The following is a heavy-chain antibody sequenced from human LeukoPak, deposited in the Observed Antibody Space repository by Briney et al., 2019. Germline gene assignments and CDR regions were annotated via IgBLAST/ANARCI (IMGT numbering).Heavy chain of an antibody. D-gene: IGHD1-14*01. CDR3: AKISPEGGSHFDY. CDR1: GFSVSGNY. CDR2: FYTGGST. V-gene: IGHV3-53*05. J-gene: IGHJ4*02. Sequence: PGGSPRLSCAASGFSVSGNYMSWVRQAPGKGLEWGSVFYTGGSTYYTDSARGRFTISRDNSKTTLYLRRNSLRDEDAAIYYCAKISPEGGSHFDYWGQGILVTVSS.